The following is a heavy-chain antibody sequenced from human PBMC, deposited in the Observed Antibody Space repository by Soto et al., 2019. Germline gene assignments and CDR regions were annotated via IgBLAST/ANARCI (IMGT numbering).Heavy chain of an antibody. CDR1: GYIFTSYW. J-gene: IGHJ4*02. Sequence: GESLKISCKASGYIFTSYWIGWVRQMPGIGLEWMGIVNPADSDTRYSPSFQGQVTVSADKSISTAHLQWGSLKASDTAMYYCVTPDSSGYYSHWGQGTPVTVSS. CDR2: VNPADSDT. D-gene: IGHD3-22*01. V-gene: IGHV5-51*01. CDR3: VTPDSSGYYSH.